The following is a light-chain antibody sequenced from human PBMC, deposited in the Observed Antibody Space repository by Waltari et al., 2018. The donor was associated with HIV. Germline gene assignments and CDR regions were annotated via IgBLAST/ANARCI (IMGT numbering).Light chain of an antibody. CDR3: GTWDTSLSAGV. CDR2: DND. CDR1: SSNLGNNY. V-gene: IGLV1-51*01. J-gene: IGLJ3*02. Sequence: QAVLTQPPSVSAAPGQKVTISCSGSSSNLGNNYVSWYQQFPGKAPKVLIYDNDTRPPGVRDRFSGSRSGTSATRGGAGLQTGDEADYYCGTWDTSLSAGVFGGGTKLTVL.